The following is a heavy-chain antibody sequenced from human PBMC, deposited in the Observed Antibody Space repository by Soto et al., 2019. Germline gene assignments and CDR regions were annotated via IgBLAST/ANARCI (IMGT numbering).Heavy chain of an antibody. D-gene: IGHD4-17*01. J-gene: IGHJ4*02. CDR1: GGSISSGGYY. V-gene: IGHV4-31*03. CDR3: AREGTVTTLDY. CDR2: IYYSGST. Sequence: TLSLTCTVSGGSISSGGYYWSWIRQHPGKGLEWIGYIYYSGSTYYNPSLKSRVTISVDTSKNQFSLKLSSVTAADTAVYYCAREGTVTTLDYWGQGTLVTVSS.